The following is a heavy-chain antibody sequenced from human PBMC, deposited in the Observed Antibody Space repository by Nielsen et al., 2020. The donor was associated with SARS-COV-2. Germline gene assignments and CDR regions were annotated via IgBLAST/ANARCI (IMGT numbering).Heavy chain of an antibody. Sequence: GESLKISCDFSGLNFNRHVLSWVRPAPGKGPEWVAYISSDSSWKQYADSVKARVSISRDNAKKSLDLQMNSLRGEDTAVYYGARGVLDYWGQGALVTVSS. J-gene: IGHJ4*02. V-gene: IGHV3-48*01. D-gene: IGHD2-2*01. CDR3: ARGVLDY. CDR1: GLNFNRHV. CDR2: ISSDSSWK.